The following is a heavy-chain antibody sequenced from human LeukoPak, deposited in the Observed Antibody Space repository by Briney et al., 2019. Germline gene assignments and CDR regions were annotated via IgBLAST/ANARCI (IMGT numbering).Heavy chain of an antibody. J-gene: IGHJ4*02. CDR1: GFTFGDYA. V-gene: IGHV3-49*03. Sequence: GGSLRLSCTASGFTFGDYAMSWFRQAPGKGLEWVGFIRSKAYGGTTEYAASVKGRFTISRDDSKSIAYLHMNSLKTEDTAVYYCTTGFGGNDLDYGRQGTLVTVSS. CDR3: TTGFGGNDLDY. CDR2: IRSKAYGGTT. D-gene: IGHD1-1*01.